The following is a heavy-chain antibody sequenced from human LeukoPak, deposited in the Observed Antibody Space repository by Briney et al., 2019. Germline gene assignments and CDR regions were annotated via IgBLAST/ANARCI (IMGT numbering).Heavy chain of an antibody. Sequence: GGSLRLSCAASGFTFSSYWMSWVRQAPGKGLEWVANIKQDGSEKYYVDSVKGRFTISRDNAKNSLYLQMNSLRAEDTAVYYCAKGDWYQLPIYYFDYWGQGTLVTVSS. J-gene: IGHJ4*02. CDR1: GFTFSSYW. V-gene: IGHV3-7*01. D-gene: IGHD2-2*01. CDR3: AKGDWYQLPIYYFDY. CDR2: IKQDGSEK.